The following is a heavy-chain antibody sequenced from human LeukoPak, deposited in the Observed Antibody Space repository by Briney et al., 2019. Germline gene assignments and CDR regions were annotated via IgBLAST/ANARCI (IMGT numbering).Heavy chain of an antibody. CDR2: ISAAGGST. D-gene: IGHD1-26*01. CDR1: GFTFSNYA. J-gene: IGHJ4*02. V-gene: IGHV3-23*01. Sequence: PGGSLRLSCAASGFTFSNYAISWVRQAPGKGLEWVLAISAAGGSTYYADSVKGRFTFSRDNAKNTSYVQMNSLRAEDTAVYYCAGDRSGGNYATFEYWGQGTLVTVSS. CDR3: AGDRSGGNYATFEY.